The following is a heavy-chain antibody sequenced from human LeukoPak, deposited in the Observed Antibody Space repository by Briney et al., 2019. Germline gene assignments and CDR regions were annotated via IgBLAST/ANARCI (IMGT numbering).Heavy chain of an antibody. Sequence: ASVKVSCKASGYTFTSYDINWVRQATGQGLEWMGWMNPNSGNTGYAQKFQGRVTMTRNTSISTAYMELSGLRSEDTAVYYCARFGGIAAAGSNQDYWGQGTLVTVSS. J-gene: IGHJ4*02. D-gene: IGHD6-13*01. CDR1: GYTFTSYD. CDR2: MNPNSGNT. V-gene: IGHV1-8*01. CDR3: ARFGGIAAAGSNQDY.